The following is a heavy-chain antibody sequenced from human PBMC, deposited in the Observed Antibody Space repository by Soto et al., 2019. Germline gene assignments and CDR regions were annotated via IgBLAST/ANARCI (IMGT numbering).Heavy chain of an antibody. CDR3: VKDWTGDTCPCMDV. CDR1: GFPFNNYA. J-gene: IGHJ6*01. Sequence: PAGSLRLSCAASGFPFNNYAMTWVRQAPGKGLEWVSTISGSDGSTYYADSVKGRLTISRDNSKNALYLQMSSLRAEDTALYYCVKDWTGDTCPCMDVWGQGTTVTVSS. D-gene: IGHD2-8*02. CDR2: ISGSDGST. V-gene: IGHV3-23*01.